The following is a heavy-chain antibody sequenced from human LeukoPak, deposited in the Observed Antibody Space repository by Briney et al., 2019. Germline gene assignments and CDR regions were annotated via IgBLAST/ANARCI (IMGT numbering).Heavy chain of an antibody. D-gene: IGHD6-19*01. J-gene: IGHJ4*02. CDR1: GDSISDYY. Sequence: SETLSLTCTVSGDSISDYYWSWIRQPAGRGLEWIGRIFTTENTDYNPSLTSRVTMSIDTSKNQFSLKLSSVTAADTAVFYCARRQWLVSDFDYWGQGTLVTVSS. CDR3: ARRQWLVSDFDY. V-gene: IGHV4-4*07. CDR2: IFTTENT.